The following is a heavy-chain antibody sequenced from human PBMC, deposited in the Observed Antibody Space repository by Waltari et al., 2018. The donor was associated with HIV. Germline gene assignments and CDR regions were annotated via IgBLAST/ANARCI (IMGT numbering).Heavy chain of an antibody. CDR3: ASLYCSGGSCYDY. V-gene: IGHV3-7*01. D-gene: IGHD2-15*01. Sequence: EVQLVESGGGLVQPGGSLRLSCAASGFTFSSYWMTWVRQAPGKGLEWVANIKQDGSEKYYADCVKGRFTISRDNAKNSLYLQMNSLRAEDTAVYYCASLYCSGGSCYDYWGQGTLVTVSS. CDR1: GFTFSSYW. J-gene: IGHJ4*02. CDR2: IKQDGSEK.